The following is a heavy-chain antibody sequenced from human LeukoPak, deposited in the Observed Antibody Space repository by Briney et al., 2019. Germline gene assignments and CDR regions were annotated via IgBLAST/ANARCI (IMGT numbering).Heavy chain of an antibody. V-gene: IGHV5-51*01. CDR1: GYSFTSYW. CDR3: ARHTTVGGSLRFDY. CDR2: ICPGDSDT. D-gene: IGHD4-23*01. Sequence: NAGESLKISCKGSGYSFTSYWIGWVRQMPGKGLEYMGIICPGDSDTRYSQSFQGQVTISADKSITTAYLQWSSLKASDTGMYYCARHTTVGGSLRFDYWGQGTLVSVSS. J-gene: IGHJ4*02.